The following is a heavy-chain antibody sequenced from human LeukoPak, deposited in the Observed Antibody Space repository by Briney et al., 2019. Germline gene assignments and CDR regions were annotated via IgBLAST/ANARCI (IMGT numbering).Heavy chain of an antibody. J-gene: IGHJ5*02. CDR1: GGTFSSYA. Sequence: ASVNVSCKASGGTFSSYAISWGRQPPGHGLEWMGGIIPIFGAATYAQKSQSRGTITADGSPSTADLELSRLRSEVTAVYYCVRDDTPQGWFDPWGQGTLVTVSS. D-gene: IGHD2-15*01. CDR3: VRDDTPQGWFDP. CDR2: IIPIFGAA. V-gene: IGHV1-69*13.